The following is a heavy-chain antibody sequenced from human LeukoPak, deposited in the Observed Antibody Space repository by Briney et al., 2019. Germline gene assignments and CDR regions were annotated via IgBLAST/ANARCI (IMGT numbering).Heavy chain of an antibody. CDR1: GFTFSSYA. CDR2: MSYDGFNK. V-gene: IGHV3-30*18. Sequence: GGSLRLSCAASGFTFSSYAMHWVRQSLGKGLEWVAVMSYDGFNKYYADSVKGRFTISRDNSKNTLYPQMNSLRAEDTAVYYCAETKGYSYGYYFDYWGQGTLVTVSS. D-gene: IGHD5-18*01. CDR3: AETKGYSYGYYFDY. J-gene: IGHJ4*02.